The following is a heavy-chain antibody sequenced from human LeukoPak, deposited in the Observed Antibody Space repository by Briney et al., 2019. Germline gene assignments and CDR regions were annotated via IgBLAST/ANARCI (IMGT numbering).Heavy chain of an antibody. CDR3: ARDRQDYYYYGMDV. J-gene: IGHJ6*02. CDR2: ISSSISYI. CDR1: GFTFSSDS. Sequence: GGSLRLSCAASGFTFSSDSMNWVRQAPGKGLEWVSSISSSISYIYYADSVKGRFTISRDNAKNSLYLQMNSLRAEDTAVYYCARDRQDYYYYGMDVWGQGTTVTVSS. V-gene: IGHV3-21*01.